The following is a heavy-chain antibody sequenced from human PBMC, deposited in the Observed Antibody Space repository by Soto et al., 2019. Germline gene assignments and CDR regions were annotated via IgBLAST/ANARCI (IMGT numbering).Heavy chain of an antibody. J-gene: IGHJ3*01. CDR1: GISLSTSGVG. CDR3: ARGLATLPVFAFDV. Sequence: QITVKGSGPTLVQPTQPLTLTCSLSGISLSTSGVGLGWIRQTPGKALEWLALIYWNDDKHYTPSLKSRLTITKDTSKNQAVLTMTNMDPVDTATYYCARGLATLPVFAFDVWGQGTVVTVSS. CDR2: IYWNDDK. D-gene: IGHD6-6*01. V-gene: IGHV2-5*01.